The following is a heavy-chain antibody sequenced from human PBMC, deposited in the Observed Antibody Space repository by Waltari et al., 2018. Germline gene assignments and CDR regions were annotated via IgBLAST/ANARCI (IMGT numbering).Heavy chain of an antibody. CDR3: ATTPDYGDFYFDY. V-gene: IGHV1-69*04. CDR1: GGTFSSYD. Sequence: QVQLVQSGAEVKKPGSSVKVSCKASGGTFSSYDISWVRQAPGQGLEWMGRIIPILGIANYAQKCQGRVTMTADESTSTAYMELSSLRSEDTAVYYCATTPDYGDFYFDYWGQGTLVTVSS. CDR2: IIPILGIA. J-gene: IGHJ4*02. D-gene: IGHD4-17*01.